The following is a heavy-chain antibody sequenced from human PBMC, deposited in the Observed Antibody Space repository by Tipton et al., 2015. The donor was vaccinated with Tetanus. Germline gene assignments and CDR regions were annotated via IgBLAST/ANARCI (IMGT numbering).Heavy chain of an antibody. Sequence: SLRLSCAASGFTFSSYGMHWVRQAPGKGLEWVSSLSGSADRTFYAGPVKGRFTISRDNSKNTLYLQMNGLRVEDTAVYYCSAATGAHWGQGALVTVSS. D-gene: IGHD1-14*01. J-gene: IGHJ1*01. CDR1: GFTFSSYG. CDR3: SAATGAH. V-gene: IGHV3-23*01. CDR2: LSGSADRT.